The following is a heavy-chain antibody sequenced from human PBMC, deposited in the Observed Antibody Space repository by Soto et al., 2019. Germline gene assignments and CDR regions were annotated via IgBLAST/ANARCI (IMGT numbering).Heavy chain of an antibody. V-gene: IGHV3-11*01. CDR3: ARRKLNSSSWRDNWFDP. CDR2: ISSSGSTI. D-gene: IGHD6-13*01. CDR1: GFTFSDYY. J-gene: IGHJ5*02. Sequence: PGGSLRLSCAASGFTFSDYYMSWIRQAPGKGLEWVSYISSSGSTIYYADSLKGRFTISRDNAKNSLYLQMNSLRAEDTAAYYCARRKLNSSSWRDNWFDPWGKGTLVTVSS.